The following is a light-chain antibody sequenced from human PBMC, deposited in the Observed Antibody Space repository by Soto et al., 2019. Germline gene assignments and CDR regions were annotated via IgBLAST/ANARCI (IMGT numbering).Light chain of an antibody. CDR1: SSDIGGYNA. CDR3: NSFRVSHLYV. V-gene: IGLV2-14*01. CDR2: EVT. Sequence: ALTQPASVSGSPGQTITISCTGTSSDIGGYNAVSWYQHHPGKAPKLIIYEVTHRPSGVSDRFSASKSGNTASLTISGLQAEDEADYYCNSFRVSHLYVFGTGTKVTVL. J-gene: IGLJ1*01.